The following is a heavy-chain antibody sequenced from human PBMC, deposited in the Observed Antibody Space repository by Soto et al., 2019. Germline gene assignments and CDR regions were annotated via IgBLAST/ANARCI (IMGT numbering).Heavy chain of an antibody. CDR2: IYYSGST. V-gene: IGHV4-30-4*08. D-gene: IGHD5-12*01. CDR1: GGCISSGGYY. Sequence: SETLSLTCTVSGGCISSGGYYWSWIRQHPGKGLEWIGYIYYSGSTYYNPSLKSRVTISVDTSKNQFSLKLSSVTAADTAVYYCARDRGATSHYGMDVWGPGTTVTVSS. J-gene: IGHJ6*02. CDR3: ARDRGATSHYGMDV.